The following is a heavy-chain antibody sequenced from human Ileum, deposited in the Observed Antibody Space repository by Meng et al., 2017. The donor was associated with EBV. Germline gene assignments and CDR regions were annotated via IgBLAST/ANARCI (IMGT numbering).Heavy chain of an antibody. Sequence: LLEAGPRQVKSADALSLTCTGCGGSISSSYWNWVRQSPGKGVGGIGRSSHSGSTNYNPSLQSRVTISVDTSKNQVSLKLSSVTPADTAVYYCAMRTVEMRAITPDNWLDPWGQGTLVTVAS. CDR1: GGSISSSY. CDR2: SSHSGST. J-gene: IGHJ5*02. V-gene: IGHV4-59*07. CDR3: AMRTVEMRAITPDNWLDP. D-gene: IGHD4-23*01.